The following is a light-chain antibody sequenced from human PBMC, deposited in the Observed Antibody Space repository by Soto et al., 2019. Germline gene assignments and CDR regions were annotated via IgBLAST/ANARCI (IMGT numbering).Light chain of an antibody. CDR3: QQYNSYSLT. CDR1: QSISSW. CDR2: DAS. Sequence: DIQMTQSPSTLSASVGDRVTITCRASQSISSWLAWYQQKPGKAPKLLIYDASSLESGVPSRFSGSGSGTEFTLTISSLQPDDFATSYCQQYNSYSLTFGGGTKVEIK. J-gene: IGKJ4*01. V-gene: IGKV1-5*01.